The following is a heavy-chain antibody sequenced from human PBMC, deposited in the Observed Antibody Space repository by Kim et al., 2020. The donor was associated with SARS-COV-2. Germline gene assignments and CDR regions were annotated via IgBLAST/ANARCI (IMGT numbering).Heavy chain of an antibody. CDR3: ARGEYCSGGSCSYDYYYYYGMDV. CDR2: ISYDGSNK. CDR1: GFTFSSYA. V-gene: IGHV3-30*04. Sequence: GGSLRLSCAASGFTFSSYAMHWVRQAPGKGLEWVAVISYDGSNKYYADSVKGRFTISRDNSKNTLYLQMNSLRAEDTAVYYCARGEYCSGGSCSYDYYYYYGMDVWGQGTTVTVSS. J-gene: IGHJ6*02. D-gene: IGHD2-15*01.